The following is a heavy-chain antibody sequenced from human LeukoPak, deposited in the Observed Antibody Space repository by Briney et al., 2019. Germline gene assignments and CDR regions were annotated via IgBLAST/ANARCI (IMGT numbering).Heavy chain of an antibody. CDR3: ARGGITIFGVAPPGH. V-gene: IGHV4-59*08. D-gene: IGHD3-3*01. Sequence: PSETLSLTCTVSGGSITSYYWSWIRQPPGKGLEWIGYIYYSGNTNYNPSLKSRVTISVDTSKNQFSLKLSSVTAADTAVYYCARGGITIFGVAPPGHWGQGTLVTVSS. CDR1: GGSITSYY. CDR2: IYYSGNT. J-gene: IGHJ1*01.